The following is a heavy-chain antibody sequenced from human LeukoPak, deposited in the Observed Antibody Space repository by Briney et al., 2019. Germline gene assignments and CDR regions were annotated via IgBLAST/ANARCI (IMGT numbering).Heavy chain of an antibody. J-gene: IGHJ5*02. CDR2: ISGSGGST. Sequence: GGSLRLSCAASGFTFSSYAMSWVRQAPGKGLEWASVISGSGGSTYYADSVKGRFTISRDNSKNTLYLQVNSLRAEDTAVYYCAKVAGYCSSTSCPGGWFDPWGQGTLVTVSS. V-gene: IGHV3-23*01. CDR1: GFTFSSYA. D-gene: IGHD2-2*01. CDR3: AKVAGYCSSTSCPGGWFDP.